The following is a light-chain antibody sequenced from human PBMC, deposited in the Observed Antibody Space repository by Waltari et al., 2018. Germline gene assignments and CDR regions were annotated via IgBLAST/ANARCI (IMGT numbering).Light chain of an antibody. CDR3: YSTDRTGKQRV. CDR1: ALPNKY. Sequence: SYELTQPPSVSVSPGQTARITCSGDALPNKYGYWYQQKSGQAPVLVIDEDNKRRSGIPERCSGSSSGTMVTLTISEAQVEDEGDYYCYSTDRTGKQRVFGGGTKLTVL. J-gene: IGLJ2*01. CDR2: EDN. V-gene: IGLV3-10*01.